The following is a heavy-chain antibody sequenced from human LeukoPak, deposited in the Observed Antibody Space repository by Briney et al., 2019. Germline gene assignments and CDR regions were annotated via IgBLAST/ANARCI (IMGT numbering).Heavy chain of an antibody. CDR1: GYTFTSYY. CDR3: ARDIGGDILTGPPGY. CDR2: INPSGGST. J-gene: IGHJ4*02. Sequence: GASVKVSCKASGYTFTSYYMHWVRQAPGQGLEWMGIINPSGGSTSYAQKFQGRVTMTRDTSTSTVYMELSSLRSEDTAVYYCARDIGGDILTGPPGYWGQGTLVTVSS. V-gene: IGHV1-46*01. D-gene: IGHD3-9*01.